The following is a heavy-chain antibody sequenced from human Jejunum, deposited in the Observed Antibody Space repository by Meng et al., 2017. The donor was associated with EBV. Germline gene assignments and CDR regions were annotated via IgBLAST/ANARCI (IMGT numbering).Heavy chain of an antibody. CDR2: INQVGST. CDR3: ARASSERLLDY. Sequence: QVQLQESGPGLVKPSGPLSLTCAVSTDFISSYEWWSWVRPPPGKGLEWLGEINQVGSTYYNPSLKSRVTISIDTSKRQFSLRLNSMTAADTAVYYCARASSERLLDYWGQGTLVTVSS. V-gene: IGHV4-4*02. CDR1: TDFISSYEW. D-gene: IGHD1-14*01. J-gene: IGHJ4*02.